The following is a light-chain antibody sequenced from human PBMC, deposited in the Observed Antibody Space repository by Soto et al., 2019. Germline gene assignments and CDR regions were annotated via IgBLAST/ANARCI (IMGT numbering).Light chain of an antibody. J-gene: IGLJ1*01. Sequence: QSALTQPRSVSGSPGQSVTISCTGTSSDVGGYNYVSWYQQHPGKAPKLMIYDVSKRPSGVPDRFSGSKSGNTASLTISGLQAEDEADYYFCSYAGSYPLFGTGTKLTVL. CDR2: DVS. CDR1: SSDVGGYNY. CDR3: CSYAGSYPL. V-gene: IGLV2-11*01.